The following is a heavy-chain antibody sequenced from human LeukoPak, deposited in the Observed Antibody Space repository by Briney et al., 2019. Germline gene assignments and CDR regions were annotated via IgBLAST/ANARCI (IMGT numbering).Heavy chain of an antibody. CDR2: ISGSGGST. CDR3: ASRGYSYGHDAFDI. D-gene: IGHD5-18*01. J-gene: IGHJ3*02. CDR1: GFTFSSYC. Sequence: GSLRLSCAASGFTFSSYCISWVRQAPGNGLEGGSGISGSGGSTYYADSVKGRFTISRDNSKNTLYLQMNSLRAEDTAVYYCASRGYSYGHDAFDIWGQGTMVTVSS. V-gene: IGHV3-23*01.